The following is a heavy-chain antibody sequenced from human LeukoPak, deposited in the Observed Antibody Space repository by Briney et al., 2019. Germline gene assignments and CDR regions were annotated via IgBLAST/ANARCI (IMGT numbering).Heavy chain of an antibody. V-gene: IGHV1-46*01. Sequence: GASVKVSCKASGYTFTSYYMHWVRQAPGQGLEWMGIINPSGGSTSYAQKFQGRVTMTRDTSTSTVYMELSSLRSEDTAVYYCARGSQGGVVTAISLDYWGQGTLVTVSS. CDR1: GYTFTSYY. J-gene: IGHJ4*02. CDR2: INPSGGST. CDR3: ARGSQGGVVTAISLDY. D-gene: IGHD2-21*02.